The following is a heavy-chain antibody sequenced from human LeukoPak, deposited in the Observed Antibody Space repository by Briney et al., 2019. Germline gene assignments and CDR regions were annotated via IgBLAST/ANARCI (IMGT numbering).Heavy chain of an antibody. Sequence: NPGGSLRLSCAASGFTFSSYSMNWVRQAPGKGLEWVSSISSSSSYIYYADSVKGRFTISRDNAKNSLYLQMNSMRAEDTAVYYCARDRRGSYYNVAYYYYMDVWGKGTTVTVSS. V-gene: IGHV3-21*01. CDR1: GFTFSSYS. CDR3: ARDRRGSYYNVAYYYYMDV. CDR2: ISSSSSYI. J-gene: IGHJ6*03. D-gene: IGHD3-10*01.